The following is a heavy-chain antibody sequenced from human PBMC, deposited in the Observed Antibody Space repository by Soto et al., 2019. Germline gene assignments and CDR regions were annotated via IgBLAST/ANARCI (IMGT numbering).Heavy chain of an antibody. D-gene: IGHD2-2*01. CDR2: INPITGGT. CDR1: GYTFTAYY. CDR3: ARPYCSSTSCNYGMDV. Sequence: ASVKVSCKASGYTFTAYYIHWVRQAPGQGLEWMGWINPITGGTNYAPNFQGRVTMTRDTSISTAYMELSSLRSDDTALYYCARPYCSSTSCNYGMDVWGQGTTVTVSS. J-gene: IGHJ6*02. V-gene: IGHV1-2*02.